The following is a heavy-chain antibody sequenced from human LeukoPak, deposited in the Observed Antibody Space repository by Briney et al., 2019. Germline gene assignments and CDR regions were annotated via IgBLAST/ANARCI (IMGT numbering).Heavy chain of an antibody. CDR1: GYSISSGNW. Sequence: PSETLSLTCAVSGYSISSGNWWSWVRQPPEKGLEWIGEIYHSGSTNYNPSLKSRVTISVDKSKNQFSLKLSSVTAADTAVYYCARIGNYYFDNWGQGALVTVSA. J-gene: IGHJ4*02. D-gene: IGHD1-1*01. CDR3: ARIGNYYFDN. CDR2: IYHSGST. V-gene: IGHV4-4*02.